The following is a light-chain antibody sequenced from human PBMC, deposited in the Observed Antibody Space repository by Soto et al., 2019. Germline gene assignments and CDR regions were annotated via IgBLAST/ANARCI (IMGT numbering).Light chain of an antibody. CDR1: QSVLYSSTNKNY. V-gene: IGKV4-1*01. CDR2: WAS. J-gene: IGKJ2*01. Sequence: DIVMTQSPDSLAVSLGERATINCKSSQSVLYSSTNKNYLAWYQQKAGQPPKLLIYWASTRESGFPDRISGSGSWTDFTLTISSLQAEDVAVYYCQQYYSSPRTFGQGTKLEIK. CDR3: QQYYSSPRT.